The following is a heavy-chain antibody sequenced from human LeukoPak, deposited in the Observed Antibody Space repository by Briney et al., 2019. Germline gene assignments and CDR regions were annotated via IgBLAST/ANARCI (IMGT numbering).Heavy chain of an antibody. Sequence: PGGSLRLSCAASGFTFSNYAMSWVRQAPGKGLEWVSYISSSGSTIYYADSVKGRFTISRDNAKNSLYLQMNSLRAEDTAVYYCARVGDGQGSAFDIWGQGTMVTVSS. CDR3: ARVGDGQGSAFDI. D-gene: IGHD4-17*01. J-gene: IGHJ3*02. V-gene: IGHV3-11*01. CDR2: ISSSGSTI. CDR1: GFTFSNYA.